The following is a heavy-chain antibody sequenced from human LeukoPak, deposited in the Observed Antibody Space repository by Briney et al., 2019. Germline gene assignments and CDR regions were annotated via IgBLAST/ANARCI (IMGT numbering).Heavy chain of an antibody. D-gene: IGHD2-15*01. V-gene: IGHV3-23*01. Sequence: GGSLRLSCAASGRTFSNHGMGWGRQAPGKGLEWVSAISGSGDRTDYADSVKGRFTISRDNSKNTLYLQMNSLRAEDTAIYYCAIFQISTRWPEYLQHWGQGTLVTVSS. CDR3: AIFQISTRWPEYLQH. CDR1: GRTFSNHG. CDR2: ISGSGDRT. J-gene: IGHJ1*01.